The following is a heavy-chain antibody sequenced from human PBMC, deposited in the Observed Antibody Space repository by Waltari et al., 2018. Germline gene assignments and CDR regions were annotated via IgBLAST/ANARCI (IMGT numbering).Heavy chain of an antibody. CDR1: GYTLTELS. CDR3: AARAVSGVITPPFDY. J-gene: IGHJ4*02. V-gene: IGHV1-24*01. D-gene: IGHD3-10*02. Sequence: VQLVQSCAEVKKPGASVKVSCKVSGYTLTELSMHLVRQAPGKGLEWMGGFDPEDGETIHAQKFQVRVTMTEDTSTYTAYMRLSSPGSEDTAVYSCAARAVSGVITPPFDYWGQGTLVTVSS. CDR2: FDPEDGET.